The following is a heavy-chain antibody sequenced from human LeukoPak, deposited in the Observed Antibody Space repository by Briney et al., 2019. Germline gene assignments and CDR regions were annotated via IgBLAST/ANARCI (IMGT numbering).Heavy chain of an antibody. V-gene: IGHV1-18*01. CDR1: GYTFTSYG. CDR3: ARDRGHGGNSLPHL. D-gene: IGHD4-23*01. CDR2: ISAYNGNT. J-gene: IGHJ4*02. Sequence: ASVKVSCKASGYTFTSYGISWVRQAPGQGLEWMGWISAYNGNTNYAQKLQGRVTMTTDASTSTAYMELRSLRSDDTAVYYCARDRGHGGNSLPHLWGQGTLATVSS.